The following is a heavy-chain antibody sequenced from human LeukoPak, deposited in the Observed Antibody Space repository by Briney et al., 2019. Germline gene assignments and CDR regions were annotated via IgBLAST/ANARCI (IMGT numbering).Heavy chain of an antibody. CDR2: GSESGGT. CDR3: ASYYDSSGYSYYFDY. D-gene: IGHD3-22*01. V-gene: IGHV4-34*01. CDR1: GGSLNGHY. Sequence: SETLSLTCAVYGGSLNGHYWSWIRQPPGKGLEWIGEGSESGGTKFNPSLKSRVTISADTSKNQFSLKLNSVTAADTAVYYCASYYDSSGYSYYFDYWGQGTLVTVSS. J-gene: IGHJ4*02.